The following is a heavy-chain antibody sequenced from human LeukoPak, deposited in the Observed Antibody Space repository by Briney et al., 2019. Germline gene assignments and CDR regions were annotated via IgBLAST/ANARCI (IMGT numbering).Heavy chain of an antibody. D-gene: IGHD2-2*01. CDR1: GFTFNSYW. V-gene: IGHV3-74*03. CDR3: ARAMPHDNWFDP. CDR2: INGDASNP. Sequence: GSLRLSCAASGFTFNSYWMHWVRQVAGKGLVWVARINGDASNPTYADSVKGRFTISRDNAKNTLYLQMNSLRVDDTAVYYCARAMPHDNWFDPWGQGSLVTVSS. J-gene: IGHJ5*02.